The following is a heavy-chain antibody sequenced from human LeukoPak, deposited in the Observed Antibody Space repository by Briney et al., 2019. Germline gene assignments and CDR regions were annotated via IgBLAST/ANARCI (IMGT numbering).Heavy chain of an antibody. D-gene: IGHD6-19*01. V-gene: IGHV3-21*01. CDR1: GFTFSSYS. CDR2: ISSSSSYI. CDR3: ARAVAGNELGVY. J-gene: IGHJ4*01. Sequence: PGGSLRLSCAASGFTFSSYSMNWVRQAPGKGLEWVSSISSSSSYIYYADSVKGRFTISRDNAKNSLYLQMNSLRAEDTAVYYCARAVAGNELGVYWGQGNLVTVSS.